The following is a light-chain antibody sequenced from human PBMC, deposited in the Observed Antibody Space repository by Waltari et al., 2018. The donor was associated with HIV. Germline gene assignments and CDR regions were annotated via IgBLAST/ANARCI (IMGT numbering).Light chain of an antibody. CDR2: YDS. CDR1: NIGSKS. V-gene: IGLV3-21*04. Sequence: SYVLTQPPSVSVAPGKTASITCGGNNIGSKSVHWYQQKPGQAPVPVIYYDSDRPSGIPERFSGANSGNTATLTSSRVEAGDEADYYCQVWDSSSDRGVFGTGTKVTVL. J-gene: IGLJ1*01. CDR3: QVWDSSSDRGV.